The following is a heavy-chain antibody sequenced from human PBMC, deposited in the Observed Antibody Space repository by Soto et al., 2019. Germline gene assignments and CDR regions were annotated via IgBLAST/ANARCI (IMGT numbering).Heavy chain of an antibody. D-gene: IGHD3-10*02. J-gene: IGHJ6*02. V-gene: IGHV4-4*02. CDR2: IYHSGST. Sequence: PSETLSLTCAVSGGSISSSNWWSWVRQPPGKGLEWIGEIYHSGSTNYNPSLKSRVTISVDKSKNQFSLKLSSVTAADTAVYYCASVRGGYYYALAVWVQGTTVTVSS. CDR1: GGSISSSNW. CDR3: ASVRGGYYYALAV.